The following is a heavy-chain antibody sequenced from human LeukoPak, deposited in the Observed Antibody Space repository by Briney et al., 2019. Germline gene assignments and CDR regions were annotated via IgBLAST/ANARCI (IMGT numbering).Heavy chain of an antibody. J-gene: IGHJ5*02. CDR2: ISSSSSYI. V-gene: IGHV3-21*01. D-gene: IGHD6-6*01. Sequence: PGGSLRLSCAASGFTFSNYAMNWVRQAPGKGLEWVSSISSSSSYIYYADSVKGRFTISRDNAKNSLYLQMNSLRAEDTAVYYCASEGAARRNWFDPWGQGTLVTVSS. CDR1: GFTFSNYA. CDR3: ASEGAARRNWFDP.